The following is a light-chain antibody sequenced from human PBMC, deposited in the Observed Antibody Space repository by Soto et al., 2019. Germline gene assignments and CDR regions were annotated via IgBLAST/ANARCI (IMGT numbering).Light chain of an antibody. CDR3: QQRHNWPIT. CDR1: QTIRGL. J-gene: IGKJ5*01. CDR2: DTS. Sequence: EIVLTQSPATLSLSPGERATLSCRTSQTIRGLLNWYQQRPGQAPRLLIYDTSNRATDIPARFSGSGSGTDFILTLSSLDPEDVGVYFCQQRHNWPITFGQGTRLDMK. V-gene: IGKV3-11*01.